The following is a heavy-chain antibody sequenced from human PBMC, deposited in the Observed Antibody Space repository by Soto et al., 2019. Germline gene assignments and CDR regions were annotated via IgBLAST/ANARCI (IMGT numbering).Heavy chain of an antibody. V-gene: IGHV1-18*01. CDR3: ARNGGSSSPLDY. J-gene: IGHJ4*02. CDR1: GFAFTIYG. CDR2: ISVDSDST. D-gene: IGHD6-6*01. Sequence: QVQLMQSGAEVRKPGASVMVSCKTSGFAFTIYGISWVRQAPGQGLEWMGWISVDSDSTDYAQKLQGRVTLTTDASTTTAYMELRSLRPDDTALYYCARNGGSSSPLDYWGQGTLVTVSS.